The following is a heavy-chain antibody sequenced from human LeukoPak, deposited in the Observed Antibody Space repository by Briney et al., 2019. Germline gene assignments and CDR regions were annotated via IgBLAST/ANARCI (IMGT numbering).Heavy chain of an antibody. CDR2: ISGSGGST. CDR3: ARHVVAVGFDY. CDR1: GFTFNISA. V-gene: IGHV3-23*01. J-gene: IGHJ4*02. D-gene: IGHD3-22*01. Sequence: GGSLRLSCAASGFTFNISAMSWVRQAPGKGLECVSPISGSGGSTYYADSVKGRFTISRDNAKNSLYLQMNSLRAEDTAVYYCARHVVAVGFDYWGQGTLVTVSS.